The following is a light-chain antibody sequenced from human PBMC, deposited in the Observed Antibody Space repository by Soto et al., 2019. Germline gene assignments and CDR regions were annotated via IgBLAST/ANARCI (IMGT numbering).Light chain of an antibody. V-gene: IGKV1-39*01. CDR3: QQSYSRPPT. Sequence: DIHMTQSPASLSASVRGRFSIPCRASQSISNNLNWYQQKPGRAPKLLIYRVSNLQSGVPPRFSGSGSGTDFTLTISGLQPDDFATYYCQQSYSRPPTFGQGTKVDIK. CDR1: QSISNN. CDR2: RVS. J-gene: IGKJ1*01.